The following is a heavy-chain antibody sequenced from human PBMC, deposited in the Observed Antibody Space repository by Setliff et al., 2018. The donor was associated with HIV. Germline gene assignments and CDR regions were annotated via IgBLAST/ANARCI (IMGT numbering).Heavy chain of an antibody. CDR3: AREFPRIRGPIIYYFDY. D-gene: IGHD3-10*01. J-gene: IGHJ4*02. V-gene: IGHV1-46*01. Sequence: AASVKVSCKASGYSFTNYYIHWVRQAPGQGLEWMGVINPSSGDTLYAQNFQGRVTMTSDTSTSTVYMEVASLRSDDTAVYYCAREFPRIRGPIIYYFDYWGQGTLGTVSS. CDR2: INPSSGDT. CDR1: GYSFTNYY.